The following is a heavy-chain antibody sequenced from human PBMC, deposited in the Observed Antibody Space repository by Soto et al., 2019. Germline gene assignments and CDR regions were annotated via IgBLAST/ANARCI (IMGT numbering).Heavy chain of an antibody. CDR3: ALLLRSTYGMDV. V-gene: IGHV4-4*02. D-gene: IGHD3-3*01. CDR2: IYHSGST. CDR1: GGSISSSNW. J-gene: IGHJ6*02. Sequence: QVQLQEWGPGLMKPSGTLSLTCAVSGGSISSSNWWTWVRQPPGKGLEWIGEIYHSGSTNYNPSLKSRVTIXVXKSKNQFSLKVTSVTAADTAVYYCALLLRSTYGMDVWGQGTTVTVSS.